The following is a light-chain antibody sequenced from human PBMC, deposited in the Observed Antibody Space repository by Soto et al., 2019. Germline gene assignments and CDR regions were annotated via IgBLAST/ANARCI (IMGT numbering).Light chain of an antibody. CDR1: QNIGVW. CDR3: HQSGDSPT. CDR2: KTS. J-gene: IGKJ1*01. V-gene: IGKV1-5*03. Sequence: IQMTQSPSTLSASVGDRVTIACRASQNIGVWLAWYQQKPGKVPSLLIYKTSTLEDGVPSRFSGTGSGTDFTLTISRLEPEDFAVYYCHQSGDSPTFGQGTKVDIK.